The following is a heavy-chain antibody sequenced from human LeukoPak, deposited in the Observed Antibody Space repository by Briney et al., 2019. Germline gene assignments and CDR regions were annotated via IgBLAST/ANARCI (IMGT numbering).Heavy chain of an antibody. CDR1: GFTFSSYA. CDR3: ARGGISPGGSYYFFDY. J-gene: IGHJ4*02. V-gene: IGHV3-30-3*01. D-gene: IGHD1-26*01. CDR2: ISYDGSNK. Sequence: GGSLRLSCAASGFTFSSYAMHWVRQAPGKGLEWVAVISYDGSNKYYADSVKGRFTISRDNSKNTLRLQMNSLRAEDTAVYYCARGGISPGGSYYFFDYWGQGTLVTVSS.